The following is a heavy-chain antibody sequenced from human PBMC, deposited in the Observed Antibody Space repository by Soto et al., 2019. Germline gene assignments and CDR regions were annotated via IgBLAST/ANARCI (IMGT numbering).Heavy chain of an antibody. V-gene: IGHV3-33*01. Sequence: QVQLVESGGGVVQPGRSLRLSCAASGFTFGSYGMHWVRQAPGKGLEWVAVIWYDGTNKYYADSVKGRFTISRDNSKNTVYLQMSGRRAEDTAVYYCARTLDLDAFDIWGRGTMVTVSS. D-gene: IGHD3-16*01. CDR2: IWYDGTNK. J-gene: IGHJ3*02. CDR3: ARTLDLDAFDI. CDR1: GFTFGSYG.